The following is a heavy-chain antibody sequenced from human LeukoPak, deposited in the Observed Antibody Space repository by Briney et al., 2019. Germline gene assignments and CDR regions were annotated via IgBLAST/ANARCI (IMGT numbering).Heavy chain of an antibody. D-gene: IGHD6-13*01. J-gene: IGHJ3*02. CDR1: GFTFSSYA. V-gene: IGHV3-64*01. CDR2: ISGSGGST. Sequence: GGSLRLSCAASGFTFSSYAMSWVRQAPGKGLEWVSAISGSGGSTYYANSVKGRFTISRDNSKNTLYLQMGSLRAEDMAVYYCARDSAAGLYAFGIWGQGTMVTVSS. CDR3: ARDSAAGLYAFGI.